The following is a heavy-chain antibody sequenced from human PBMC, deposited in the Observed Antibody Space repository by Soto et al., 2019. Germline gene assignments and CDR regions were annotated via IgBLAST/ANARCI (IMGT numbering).Heavy chain of an antibody. Sequence: SETLSLTCTVAGHSTNSDYYWGWIRQPPGKGLEWIGSIYPAGGTYYNPSLTSRGTISIDTSKNQFSLRLTSATPAATAMYYCARKGYYPSGRINLFDTWYQGTLVTVSS. CDR1: GHSTNSDYY. D-gene: IGHD3-10*01. CDR3: ARKGYYPSGRINLFDT. CDR2: IYPAGGT. V-gene: IGHV4-38-2*02. J-gene: IGHJ4*02.